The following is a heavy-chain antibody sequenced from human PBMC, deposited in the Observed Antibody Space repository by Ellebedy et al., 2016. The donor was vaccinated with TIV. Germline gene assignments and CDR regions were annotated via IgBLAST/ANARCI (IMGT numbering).Heavy chain of an antibody. V-gene: IGHV3-21*01. J-gene: IGHJ4*02. CDR1: GFTFSTYS. D-gene: IGHD3-22*01. CDR3: AKGANYYDSSIDF. Sequence: GGSLRLSCAASGFTFSTYSMNWVRQAPGKGLEWVSSMSGTSSYVHYADSVEGRFTISRDNSKKTLYLQMNSLRAEDTAVYYCAKGANYYDSSIDFWGQGTLVTVSS. CDR2: MSGTSSYV.